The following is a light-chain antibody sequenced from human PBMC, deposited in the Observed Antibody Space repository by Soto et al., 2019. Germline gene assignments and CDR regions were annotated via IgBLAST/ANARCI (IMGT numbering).Light chain of an antibody. V-gene: IGKV2-30*01. Sequence: EVVMSQSPLSLPVTLGQPASISFRSSQILVYSDGNTYLNWFQQRPGQSPRRLIFQVSNRDSGVPDRFSGSGSGTDFTLKISRVEAEDVGVYYCMQSTDWPPTFGGGTKVDIK. CDR2: QVS. J-gene: IGKJ4*01. CDR1: QILVYSDGNTY. CDR3: MQSTDWPPT.